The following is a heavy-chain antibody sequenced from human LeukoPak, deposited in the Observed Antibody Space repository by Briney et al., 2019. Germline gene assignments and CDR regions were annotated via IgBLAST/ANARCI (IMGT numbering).Heavy chain of an antibody. CDR1: GFTFSSYE. CDR2: ISSSGSTI. Sequence: GGSLRLSCAASGFTFSSYEMNWVRQAPGKGLEWVSYISSSGSTIYYADSVKGRFTISRDNAKNSLYLQMNSLRVEDVALYYCTRSTGWYNYFDYWGQGVLVTVSS. CDR3: TRSTGWYNYFDY. D-gene: IGHD6-19*01. V-gene: IGHV3-48*03. J-gene: IGHJ4*02.